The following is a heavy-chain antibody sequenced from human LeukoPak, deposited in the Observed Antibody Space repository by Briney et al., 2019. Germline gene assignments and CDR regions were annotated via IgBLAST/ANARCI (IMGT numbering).Heavy chain of an antibody. V-gene: IGHV3-11*01. Sequence: GGSLRLSCAASGFTFSDYYMSWIRQAPGEGLEWISYISTSGTTIYYADSVKGRFTISRDNAKNSLYLQMNSLRAEDTAVYYCARDIAAAGPFNYWGQGTLVTVSS. J-gene: IGHJ4*02. CDR3: ARDIAAAGPFNY. CDR2: ISTSGTTI. D-gene: IGHD6-13*01. CDR1: GFTFSDYY.